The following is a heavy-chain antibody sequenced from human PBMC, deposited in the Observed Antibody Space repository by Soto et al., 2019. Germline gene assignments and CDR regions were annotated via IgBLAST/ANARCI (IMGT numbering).Heavy chain of an antibody. CDR1: GYSFTSYW. CDR2: IYPGDSDT. V-gene: IGHV5-51*01. CDR3: ARRDGYYYDSSGYYPDAFDI. Sequence: GESLKISCKGSGYSFTSYWIGWVRQMPGKGLGWMGIIYPGDSDTRYSPSFQGQVTISADKSISTAYLQWSSLKASDTAMYYCARRDGYYYDSSGYYPDAFDIWGQGTMVTVSS. D-gene: IGHD3-22*01. J-gene: IGHJ3*02.